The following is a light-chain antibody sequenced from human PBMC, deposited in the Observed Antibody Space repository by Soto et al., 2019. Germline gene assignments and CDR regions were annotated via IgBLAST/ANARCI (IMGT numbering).Light chain of an antibody. Sequence: EIVLTQSPATLSLSPGERATLSCRASQSVSSYLAWYQQNPGQAPRLLIYDASNRATGIPARFSGSGSGTDFTLTISSLEPEDFALYYCQQRSNWLTFGGGTKVEIK. J-gene: IGKJ4*01. CDR3: QQRSNWLT. CDR2: DAS. V-gene: IGKV3-11*01. CDR1: QSVSSY.